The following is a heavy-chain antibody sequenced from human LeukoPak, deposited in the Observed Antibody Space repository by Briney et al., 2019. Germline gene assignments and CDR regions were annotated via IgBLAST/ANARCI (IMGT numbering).Heavy chain of an antibody. Sequence: VASVKVSCKASGYTFTSYGISWVRQAPGQGLEWMGGIIPIFGTANYAQKFQGRVTITADESTSTAYMELSSLRSEDTAVYYCAREGASGHDFQIDYWGQGTLVTVSS. V-gene: IGHV1-69*13. CDR1: GYTFTSYG. J-gene: IGHJ4*02. CDR2: IIPIFGTA. D-gene: IGHD2-21*02. CDR3: AREGASGHDFQIDY.